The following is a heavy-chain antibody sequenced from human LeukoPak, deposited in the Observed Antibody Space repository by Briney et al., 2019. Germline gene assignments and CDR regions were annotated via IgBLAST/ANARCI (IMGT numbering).Heavy chain of an antibody. CDR2: IYPGDSDT. CDR1: GYSFTSYW. CDR3: ARPEGHYDILTGGSLDY. V-gene: IGHV5-51*01. D-gene: IGHD3-9*01. J-gene: IGHJ4*02. Sequence: GESLKISCKGSGYSFTSYWIGWVRQMPGKGLEWMGIIYPGDSDTRYSPSFQGQVTISADKSISTAYLQWSSLKASDTAMYYCARPEGHYDILTGGSLDYWGQGTLVTVFS.